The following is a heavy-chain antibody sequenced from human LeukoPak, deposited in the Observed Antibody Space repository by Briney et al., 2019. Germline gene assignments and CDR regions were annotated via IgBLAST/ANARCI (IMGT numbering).Heavy chain of an antibody. CDR2: IIPIFGTA. V-gene: IGHV1-69*13. Sequence: GASVKVSCKASGGTFSSHAISWVRQAPGQGLEWMGGIIPIFGTANYAQKFQGRVTITADESTSTAYMELSSLRSEDTAVYYCARAVDYYDSSGYFHYFDYWGQGTLVTVSS. CDR1: GGTFSSHA. CDR3: ARAVDYYDSSGYFHYFDY. D-gene: IGHD3-22*01. J-gene: IGHJ4*02.